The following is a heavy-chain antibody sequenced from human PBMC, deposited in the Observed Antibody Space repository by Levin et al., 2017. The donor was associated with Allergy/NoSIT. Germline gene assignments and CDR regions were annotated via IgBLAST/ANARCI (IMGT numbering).Heavy chain of an antibody. CDR1: GFTFSSYA. CDR3: AKDGEAYRWIQLWHSYFDY. J-gene: IGHJ4*02. V-gene: IGHV3-23*01. D-gene: IGHD5-18*01. CDR2: ISGSGGST. Sequence: PGGSLRLSCAASGFTFSSYAMSWVRQAPGKGLEWVSAISGSGGSTYYADSVKGRFTISRDNSKNTLYLQMNSLRAEDTAVYYCAKDGEAYRWIQLWHSYFDYWGQGTLVTVSS.